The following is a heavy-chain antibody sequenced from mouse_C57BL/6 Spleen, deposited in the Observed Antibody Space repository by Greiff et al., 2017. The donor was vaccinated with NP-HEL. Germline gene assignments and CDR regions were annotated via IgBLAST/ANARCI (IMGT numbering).Heavy chain of an antibody. CDR2: ISNGGGST. CDR3: ARHAGVLYYYAMDY. J-gene: IGHJ4*01. V-gene: IGHV5-12*01. CDR1: GFTFSDYY. Sequence: EVQVVESGGGLVQPGGSLKLSCAASGFTFSDYYMYWVRQTPEKRLEWVAYISNGGGSTYYPYAVKGRFTISRDNAKNTLYLQMSRLKSEDTAMYYCARHAGVLYYYAMDYWGQGTSVTVSS. D-gene: IGHD4-1*01.